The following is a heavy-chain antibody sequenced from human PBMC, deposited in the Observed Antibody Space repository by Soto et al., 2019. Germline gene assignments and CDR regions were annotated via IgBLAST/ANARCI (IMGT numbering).Heavy chain of an antibody. CDR3: GRDPPYSASILDY. D-gene: IGHD4-4*01. J-gene: IGHJ4*02. CDR2: TYYRSGRFY. CDR1: GDSVSNNRDA. Sequence: QVELQQSGPGLVQPSQTLSLTCAVSGDSVSNNRDAWNWIRQSPSRGLEWLGRTYYRSGRFYNYAESLERLITINVDTSKNHFSLQLSSATPEDTAVYYCGRDPPYSASILDYWGQGSLVTVSS. V-gene: IGHV6-1*01.